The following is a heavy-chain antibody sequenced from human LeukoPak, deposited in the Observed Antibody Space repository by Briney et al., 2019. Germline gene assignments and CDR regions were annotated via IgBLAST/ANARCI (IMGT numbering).Heavy chain of an antibody. CDR3: ARDVPFPHDFWSGYSIDY. CDR2: INPNSGGT. Sequence: ASVKVSCKASGYTFTGYYMHWVRQAPGQGLEWMGWINPNSGGTNYAQKFQATVTMTRDTSTSTVYMELSSLRSEDTAVYYCARDVPFPHDFWSGYSIDYWGQGTLVTVSS. V-gene: IGHV1-2*02. CDR1: GYTFTGYY. J-gene: IGHJ4*02. D-gene: IGHD3-3*01.